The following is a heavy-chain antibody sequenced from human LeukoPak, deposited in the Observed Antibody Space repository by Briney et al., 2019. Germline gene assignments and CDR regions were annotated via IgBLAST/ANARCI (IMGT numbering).Heavy chain of an antibody. Sequence: GAAMQISSKASGCSFTSYWIGWGGRKPGKGGEGMGIIYPGDCDSRYSPSFEGQGTISADMSIRTAYLQWSSLKPSDTAMYYCARRIAGAGSDCWGQGTLVTVSS. CDR3: ARRIAGAGSDC. CDR1: GCSFTSYW. CDR2: IYPGDCDS. V-gene: IGHV5-51*01. D-gene: IGHD6-13*01. J-gene: IGHJ4*02.